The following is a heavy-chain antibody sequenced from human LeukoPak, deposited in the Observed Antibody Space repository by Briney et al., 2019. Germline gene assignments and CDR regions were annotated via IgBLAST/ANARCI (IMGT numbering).Heavy chain of an antibody. V-gene: IGHV4-30-4*08. Sequence: SETLSLTCNVSGGSIGGHTFYWDWIRQPPGKGLEWIAYMYYSGSTYYNPSLKSRVTMSADTSKNQLSLKLSSVTAADTAVYYCARPYYYDSRIDPGGQGILVTVSS. CDR3: ARPYYYDSRIDP. D-gene: IGHD3-22*01. CDR2: MYYSGST. J-gene: IGHJ5*02. CDR1: GGSIGGHTFY.